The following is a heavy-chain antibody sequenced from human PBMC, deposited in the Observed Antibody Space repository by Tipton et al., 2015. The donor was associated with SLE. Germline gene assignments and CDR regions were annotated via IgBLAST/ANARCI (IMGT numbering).Heavy chain of an antibody. CDR1: GVSISTYY. Sequence: TLSLTCSVSGVSISTYYWSWIRQSPGKGLEWIGDVHRIGSTNYNPSLKSRVTISLGASKNQFSLKLSSVTAADTAMYYCTRSLYNTNWFWFDPWGQGTLVTVSS. V-gene: IGHV4-59*01. CDR3: TRSLYNTNWFWFDP. D-gene: IGHD6-13*01. J-gene: IGHJ5*02. CDR2: VHRIGST.